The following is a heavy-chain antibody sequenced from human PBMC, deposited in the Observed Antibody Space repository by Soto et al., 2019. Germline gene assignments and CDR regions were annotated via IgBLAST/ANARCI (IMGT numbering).Heavy chain of an antibody. CDR1: GYDFPTYG. D-gene: IGHD1-1*01. CDR2: ISAHNGNT. J-gene: IGHJ4*02. CDR3: ARGRYGDY. V-gene: IGHV1-18*01. Sequence: QVHLVQSGAEGKKPGSSVKVSCKGSGYDFPTYGITWVRQAPGKGLDWMAWISAHNGNTDYAQKLQGRVTVTRDTSTSTAYMELRSLRSDDTAVYYGARGRYGDYWGQGALVTVSS.